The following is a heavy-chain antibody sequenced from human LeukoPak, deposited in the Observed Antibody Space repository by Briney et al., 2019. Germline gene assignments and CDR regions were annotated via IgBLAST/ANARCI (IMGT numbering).Heavy chain of an antibody. CDR3: ARGHTRLQDYYYYMDV. J-gene: IGHJ6*03. CDR2: INTNTGNP. CDR1: GYTFTSYA. V-gene: IGHV7-4-1*02. D-gene: IGHD3-16*01. Sequence: ASVKVSCKASGYTFTSYAMNWVRQAPGQGLEWMGWINTNTGNPTYAQGFTGRFVFSLDTSVSTAYLQISSLKAEDTAVYYCARGHTRLQDYYYYMDVWGKGTTVTVSS.